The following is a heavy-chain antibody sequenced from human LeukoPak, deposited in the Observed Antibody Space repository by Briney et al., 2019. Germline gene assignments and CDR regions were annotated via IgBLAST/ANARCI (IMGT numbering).Heavy chain of an antibody. V-gene: IGHV4-34*01. J-gene: IGHJ4*02. CDR1: GGSFSGYY. D-gene: IGHD3-3*01. CDR3: ARAPFGVVHLFDY. CDR2: INHSGST. Sequence: KPSETLSLTCAVYGGSFSGYYWSWIRQPPGKGLEWIGEINHSGSTNYNPSLKSRVTISVDTSKNQFSLKLSSVTAADTAVYYCARAPFGVVHLFDYWGQGTLVTVSS.